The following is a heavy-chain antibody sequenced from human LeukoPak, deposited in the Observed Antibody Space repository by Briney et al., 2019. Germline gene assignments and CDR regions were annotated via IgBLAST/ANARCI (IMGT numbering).Heavy chain of an antibody. CDR3: AKVQHTVAGIYYFDY. CDR1: GFTIISYA. J-gene: IGHJ4*01. V-gene: IGHV3-23*01. CDR2: ISGSGGST. Sequence: GSLLLPCSASGFTIISYANSWVRQAPGKGLEWVSAISGSGGSTYYADSVKGRFTISRDNSKNTLYLQMNSLRAEDTAVYYCAKVQHTVAGIYYFDYWGQVTMVTVSS. D-gene: IGHD6-19*01.